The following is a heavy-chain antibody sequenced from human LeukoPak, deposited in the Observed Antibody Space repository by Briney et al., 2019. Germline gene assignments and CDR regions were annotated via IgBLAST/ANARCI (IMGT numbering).Heavy chain of an antibody. V-gene: IGHV3-30*02. Sequence: GGSMRLSCAASGFTFTSYGIHWVRQAPGKGLEWVAFIRYDGSNKYYADSVKGRFTISRDNSKNTLYLQMNSLRAEDTAVYYCAKDISGSWSIDYWGQGTLVTVSS. J-gene: IGHJ4*02. CDR3: AKDISGSWSIDY. CDR1: GFTFTSYG. CDR2: IRYDGSNK. D-gene: IGHD6-13*01.